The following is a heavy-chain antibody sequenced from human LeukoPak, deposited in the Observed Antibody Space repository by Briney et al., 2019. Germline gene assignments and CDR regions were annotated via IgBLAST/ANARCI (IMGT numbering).Heavy chain of an antibody. CDR2: IHYSGGT. V-gene: IGHV4-59*08. CDR1: GGSISNYY. D-gene: IGHD3-9*01. J-gene: IGHJ3*02. Sequence: TSETLSLTCTVSGGSISNYYWSWIRQSPGKGLEWIGYIHYSGGTKYNPSLKSRVTISVDTPMNQFSLKLSSVTAADTAIYYCAKHSVLTGSGYAFDIWGQGTVVTVSS. CDR3: AKHSVLTGSGYAFDI.